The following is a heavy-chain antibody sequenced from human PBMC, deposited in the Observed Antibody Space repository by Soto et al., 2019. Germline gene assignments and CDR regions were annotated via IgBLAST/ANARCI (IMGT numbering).Heavy chain of an antibody. D-gene: IGHD3-9*01. CDR3: ASRSRTYYDILTGYPDIDY. V-gene: IGHV4-39*01. J-gene: IGHJ4*02. CDR1: GGSISSSSYY. Sequence: PSETLSLTCTVSGGSISSSSYYWGWIRQPPGKGLEWIGSIYYSGSTYYNPSLKSRVTISVDTSKNQFSLKLSSVTAADTAVYYCASRSRTYYDILTGYPDIDYWGQGTLVTVYS. CDR2: IYYSGST.